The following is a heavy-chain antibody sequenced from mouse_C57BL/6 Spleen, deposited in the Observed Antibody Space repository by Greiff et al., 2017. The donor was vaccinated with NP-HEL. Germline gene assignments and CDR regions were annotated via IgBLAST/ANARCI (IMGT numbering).Heavy chain of an antibody. CDR3: ARGGGNYGYAMDY. J-gene: IGHJ4*01. V-gene: IGHV1-82*01. D-gene: IGHD2-1*01. CDR1: GYAFSSSW. Sequence: VQLQQSGPELVKPGASVKISCKASGYAFSSSWMNWVKQRPGKGLEWIGRIYPGDGDTNYNGKFKGKATLTADKSSSTAYMQLSSLTSEDSAVYFCARGGGNYGYAMDYWGQGTSDTVSS. CDR2: IYPGDGDT.